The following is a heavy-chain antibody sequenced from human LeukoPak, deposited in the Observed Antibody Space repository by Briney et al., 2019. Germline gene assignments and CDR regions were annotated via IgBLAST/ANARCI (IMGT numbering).Heavy chain of an antibody. CDR1: GFTFSNYE. D-gene: IGHD3-22*01. Sequence: PGGSLRLSCAASGFTFSNYEMNWVRQAPGKGLEWVSAISGSGGSTYYADSVKGRFTISRDNSKNTLYLQMNSLRAEDTAVYYCAKGPTDSSGYYDRYYYYYYMDVWGKGTTVTISS. CDR2: ISGSGGST. J-gene: IGHJ6*03. V-gene: IGHV3-23*01. CDR3: AKGPTDSSGYYDRYYYYYYMDV.